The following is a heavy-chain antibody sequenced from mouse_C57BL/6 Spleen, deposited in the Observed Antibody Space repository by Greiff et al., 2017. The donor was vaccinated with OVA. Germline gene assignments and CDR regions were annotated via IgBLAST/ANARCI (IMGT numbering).Heavy chain of an antibody. CDR3: ERRDYRAPFAY. J-gene: IGHJ3*01. CDR2: FHPYNDDT. CDR1: GYTFTTYP. D-gene: IGHD2-14*01. V-gene: IGHV1-47*01. Sequence: VQLQQSGAELVKPGASVKMSCKASGYTFTTYPIEWMKQNHGKSLEWIGNFHPYNDDTKYNEKFKGKATLTVEKSSSTVYLELSRLTCYDCAVYYCERRDYRAPFAYWGQGTLVTVSA.